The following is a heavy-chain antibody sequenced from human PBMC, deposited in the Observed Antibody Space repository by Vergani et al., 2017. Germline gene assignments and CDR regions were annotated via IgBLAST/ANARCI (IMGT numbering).Heavy chain of an antibody. Sequence: QVQLQESGPGLVKPSETLSLTCTVSGGSISSYYWSWIRQPPGKGLEWIWYIYYSGSTNYNPSLKRRVTISVDTSKNHFSLKLSSVTAADTAVYYCARMIAAAGTEYFDYWGQGTLVTVSS. D-gene: IGHD6-13*01. V-gene: IGHV4-59*01. J-gene: IGHJ4*02. CDR1: GGSISSYY. CDR3: ARMIAAAGTEYFDY. CDR2: IYYSGST.